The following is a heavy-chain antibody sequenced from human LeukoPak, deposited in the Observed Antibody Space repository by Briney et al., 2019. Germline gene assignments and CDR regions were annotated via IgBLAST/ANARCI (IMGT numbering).Heavy chain of an antibody. CDR2: ISGSGGST. Sequence: GVLRLSCAASGFTFSSFDMSWVRQAPGEGLEWVSAISGSGGSTYNADSVKGRFTISRDNSKNTLYLQMNSLRAEDTAVYYCAKTREDFWGRAKGGMDVWGKGTTVTVSS. CDR1: GFTFSSFD. J-gene: IGHJ6*04. V-gene: IGHV3-23*01. CDR3: AKTREDFWGRAKGGMDV. D-gene: IGHD3-3*01.